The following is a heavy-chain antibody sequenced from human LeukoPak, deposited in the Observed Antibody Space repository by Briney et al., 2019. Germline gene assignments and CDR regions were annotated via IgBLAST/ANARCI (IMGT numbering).Heavy chain of an antibody. Sequence: GGSLRLSCAASGFTFSSYAMHWVRQAPGKGLEWVAVVSYDGSNKYYADSVKGRFTISRDNSKNTLYLQMNSLRVEDTAVYYCAKDSSGWARDYWGQGTLVIVSS. CDR2: VSYDGSNK. CDR3: AKDSSGWARDY. D-gene: IGHD6-19*01. V-gene: IGHV3-30*04. J-gene: IGHJ4*02. CDR1: GFTFSSYA.